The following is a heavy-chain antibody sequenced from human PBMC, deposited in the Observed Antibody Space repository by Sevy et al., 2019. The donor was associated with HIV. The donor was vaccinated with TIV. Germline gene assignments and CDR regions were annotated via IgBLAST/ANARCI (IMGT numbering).Heavy chain of an antibody. CDR3: ATTREYYSDNSGYIDY. V-gene: IGHV1-24*01. J-gene: IGHJ4*02. CDR1: GYSLTDLS. D-gene: IGHD3-22*01. CDR2: FDPEDGET. Sequence: ASVKVSCKVSGYSLTDLSMHWVRQAPGIGLEWMGRFDPEDGETIYAQKFQGRVTMNEDTSRDTAYMELSSLRSEDTAMYYCATTREYYSDNSGYIDYWGQGTLVTVSS.